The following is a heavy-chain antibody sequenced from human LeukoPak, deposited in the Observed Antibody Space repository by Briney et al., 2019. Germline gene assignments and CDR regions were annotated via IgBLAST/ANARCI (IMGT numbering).Heavy chain of an antibody. V-gene: IGHV1-18*01. CDR2: TSAYNGNT. D-gene: IGHD4-23*01. CDR3: ARDSYGGTTGY. J-gene: IGHJ4*02. CDR1: GYTFTSYG. Sequence: ASVKVSRKASGYTFTSYGISWVRQAPGQGLEWMGWTSAYNGNTNYAQILQGRVTMTTDTSTSTAYMELRSLRSDDTAVYYCARDSYGGTTGYWGQGTLVTVSS.